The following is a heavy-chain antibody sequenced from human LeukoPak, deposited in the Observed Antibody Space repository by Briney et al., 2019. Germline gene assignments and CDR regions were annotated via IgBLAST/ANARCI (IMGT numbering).Heavy chain of an antibody. Sequence: PSETLSLTXAVSGYSISSGYYWGWIRQPPGKGLEWIGSIYHSGSTYYNPSLKSRVTISVDTSKNQFSLKLSSVTAADTAVYYCARFTIFGVVPSYYFDYWGQGTLVTVSS. CDR3: ARFTIFGVVPSYYFDY. V-gene: IGHV4-38-2*01. CDR1: GYSISSGYY. CDR2: IYHSGST. D-gene: IGHD3-3*01. J-gene: IGHJ4*02.